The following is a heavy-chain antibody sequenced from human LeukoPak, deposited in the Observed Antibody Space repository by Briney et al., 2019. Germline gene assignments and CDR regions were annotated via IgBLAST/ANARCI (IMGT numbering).Heavy chain of an antibody. CDR2: ISAYNGDT. J-gene: IGHJ3*02. Sequence: ASVKVSCKASGYTFTSYGISWVRQAPGQGLEWMGWISAYNGDTNYAQKLQGRVTMTTDTSTSTAYMELRSLRSDDTAVYYCATPRGYSYGPDAFDIWGQGTMVTVSS. CDR1: GYTFTSYG. V-gene: IGHV1-18*01. D-gene: IGHD5-18*01. CDR3: ATPRGYSYGPDAFDI.